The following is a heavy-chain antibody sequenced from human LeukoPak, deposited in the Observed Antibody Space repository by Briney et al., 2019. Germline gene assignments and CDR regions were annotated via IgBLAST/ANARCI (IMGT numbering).Heavy chain of an antibody. CDR2: ISSSGGTT. Sequence: GGSLRLSCAASGFTFINYAMSWVRQAPGKGLEWVSFISSSGGTTYYADSVKGRFTISRDNSKNTLYLQMNSLKVEDTAIYYCAKSGAYVIDYWGQGTLVTVSS. J-gene: IGHJ4*02. CDR1: GFTFINYA. CDR3: AKSGAYVIDY. D-gene: IGHD3-10*02. V-gene: IGHV3-23*01.